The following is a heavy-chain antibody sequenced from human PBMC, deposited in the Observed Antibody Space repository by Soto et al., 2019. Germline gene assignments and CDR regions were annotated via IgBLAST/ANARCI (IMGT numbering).Heavy chain of an antibody. V-gene: IGHV4-39*01. J-gene: IGHJ4*02. CDR3: ARRYVSCFDY. Sequence: SETLSLTCTVSGGSISSSSCHWGWIRQPPGKGLEWIASIKYSGTTFYNPSLKSRVTLSVDTSKNQFALKLSSVTAAETAVYYCARRYVSCFDYWGQGTLVTVSS. D-gene: IGHD2-2*01. CDR1: GGSISSSSCH. CDR2: IKYSGTT.